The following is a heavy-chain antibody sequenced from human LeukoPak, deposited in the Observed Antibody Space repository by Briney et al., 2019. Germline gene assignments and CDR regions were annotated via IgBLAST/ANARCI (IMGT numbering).Heavy chain of an antibody. D-gene: IGHD6-19*01. V-gene: IGHV3-23*01. Sequence: GESLRLSCAASGFTFSSYAVSWVRQAPGKGLEWVSGISSSGGSTYYADSVKGRFTISRDNSKNTLFLQMNSLRAEDTAVYYCAKFGSGWYYGASDIWGQGTMVTISS. CDR3: AKFGSGWYYGASDI. J-gene: IGHJ3*02. CDR1: GFTFSSYA. CDR2: ISSSGGST.